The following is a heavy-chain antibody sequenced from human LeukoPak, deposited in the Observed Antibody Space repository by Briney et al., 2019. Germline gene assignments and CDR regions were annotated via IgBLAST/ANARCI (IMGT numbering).Heavy chain of an antibody. Sequence: ASVKVSFKASGYTFHNYGISWVRQAPGQGLEWMGWISPYSGNTDYTERLQGRVTMTTGTSTTTAFMELRSLRSDDTAVYYCARTSGVSAAGSPYYFDYWGQGTLVTVSS. D-gene: IGHD6-13*01. V-gene: IGHV1-18*01. J-gene: IGHJ4*02. CDR2: ISPYSGNT. CDR1: GYTFHNYG. CDR3: ARTSGVSAAGSPYYFDY.